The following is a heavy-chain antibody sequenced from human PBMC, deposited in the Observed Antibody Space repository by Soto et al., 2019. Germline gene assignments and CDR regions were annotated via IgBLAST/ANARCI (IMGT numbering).Heavy chain of an antibody. D-gene: IGHD6-13*01. Sequence: SQTLSLTCAISGDSVSSNSAAWNWIRQSPSRGLEWLGRTYYRSKWYNDYAVSVKSRITINPDTSKNQFSLQLNSVTPEDTAVYYCARGRAIAAAGTRTYYYGMDVWGQGXTVTVSS. CDR2: TYYRSKWYN. CDR3: ARGRAIAAAGTRTYYYGMDV. J-gene: IGHJ6*02. V-gene: IGHV6-1*01. CDR1: GDSVSSNSAA.